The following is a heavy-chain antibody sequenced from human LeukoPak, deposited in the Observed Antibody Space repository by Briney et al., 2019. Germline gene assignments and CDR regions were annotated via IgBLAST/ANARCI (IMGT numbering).Heavy chain of an antibody. Sequence: SETLSLTCTVSGGSISSYYWSWIRQPPGKRLEWIGYIYYSGSTNYKPSLKSRVPISVDTSKNQFSLKRSSVTAADTAVYYCAREEVVPAAIKGYYYYMDVWGKGTTVTVSS. J-gene: IGHJ6*03. V-gene: IGHV4-59*01. CDR1: GGSISSYY. CDR2: IYYSGST. D-gene: IGHD2-2*01. CDR3: AREEVVPAAIKGYYYYMDV.